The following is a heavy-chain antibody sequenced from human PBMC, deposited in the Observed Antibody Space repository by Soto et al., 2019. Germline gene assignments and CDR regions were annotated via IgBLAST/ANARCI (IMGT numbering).Heavy chain of an antibody. V-gene: IGHV1-18*01. J-gene: IGHJ4*02. CDR2: ISAYNGNT. CDR1: GYTFASYG. Sequence: ASVKVSCKASGYTFASYGISWVRQAPGQGLEWMGWISAYNGNTNYAQKLQGRVTMTTDTFTRTAYMEVRSLRSDDTAVYYCAREGTCSSTSCYEVPFDYWGQG. CDR3: AREGTCSSTSCYEVPFDY. D-gene: IGHD2-2*01.